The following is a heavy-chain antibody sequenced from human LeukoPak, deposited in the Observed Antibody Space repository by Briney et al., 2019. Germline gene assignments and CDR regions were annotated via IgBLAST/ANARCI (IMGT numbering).Heavy chain of an antibody. Sequence: PGGSLRLSCAASGFTFSSYSMNWVRQAPGKGLEWVSSISSSSSYIYYADSVRGRFTISRDNAKNSLYLQMNSLRAEDTAVYYCATSPVVTAGPWGQGTLVTVSS. V-gene: IGHV3-21*01. CDR1: GFTFSSYS. CDR3: ATSPVVTAGP. D-gene: IGHD4-23*01. CDR2: ISSSSSYI. J-gene: IGHJ5*02.